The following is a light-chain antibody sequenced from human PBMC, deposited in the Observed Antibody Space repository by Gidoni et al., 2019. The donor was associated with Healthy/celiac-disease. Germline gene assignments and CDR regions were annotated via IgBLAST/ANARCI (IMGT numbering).Light chain of an antibody. CDR1: NIGSKS. CDR2: YDS. Sequence: SYVLTQPPSVSVALGKTARITCGGNNIGSKSVHWYQQKPGQAPVLVIYYDSDRPSGIPERFSGSNSGNTATLTISRVEAGDEADYYCQVWDSSSDHLVFGTGTKVTVL. V-gene: IGLV3-21*04. J-gene: IGLJ1*01. CDR3: QVWDSSSDHLV.